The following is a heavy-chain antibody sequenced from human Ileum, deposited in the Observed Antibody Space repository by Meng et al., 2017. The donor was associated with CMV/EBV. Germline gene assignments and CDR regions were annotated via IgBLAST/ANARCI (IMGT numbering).Heavy chain of an antibody. CDR2: INEDGSER. J-gene: IGHJ4*02. V-gene: IGHV3-7*01. CDR1: GFTFRNFW. CDR3: ARARGPNY. Sequence: GESLKISCAASGFTFRNFWMTWVRQAPGKGLEWVANINEDGSERYYVDSVKGRFTISRDNAKNSLYLQMNSLRAEDTAVYYCARARGPNYWGQGTLVTVSS.